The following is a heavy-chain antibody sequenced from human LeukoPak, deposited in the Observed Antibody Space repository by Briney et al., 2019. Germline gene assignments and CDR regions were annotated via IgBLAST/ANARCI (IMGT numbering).Heavy chain of an antibody. V-gene: IGHV3-30*02. CDR2: LRYDGSNK. D-gene: IGHD6-13*01. CDR1: GFTFSNSG. CDR3: ARAGYSSSWYGGYYYYYGMDV. Sequence: GGSLRLSRAASGFTFSNSGMHWVRQAPGKGLEWVAFLRYDGSNKFYADSVKGRFTISRDNSKNTLYLQMNSLRAEDTAVYYCARAGYSSSWYGGYYYYYGMDVWGQGTTVTVSS. J-gene: IGHJ6*02.